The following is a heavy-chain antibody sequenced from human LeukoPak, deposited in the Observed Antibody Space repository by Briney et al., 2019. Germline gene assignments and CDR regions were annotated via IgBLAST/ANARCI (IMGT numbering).Heavy chain of an antibody. V-gene: IGHV3-30*02. CDR3: AKDGTSYYYIYY. CDR2: IRYDGSNT. Sequence: GGSLRLSCAASGFTFSSYDMHWVRQAPGKGLEWLAFIRYDGSNTYYADSVKGRFTVSRDDSKNTLYLQMNSLRGDDTAVYYCAKDGTSYYYIYYWGQGTLVTVSS. D-gene: IGHD2/OR15-2a*01. J-gene: IGHJ4*02. CDR1: GFTFSSYD.